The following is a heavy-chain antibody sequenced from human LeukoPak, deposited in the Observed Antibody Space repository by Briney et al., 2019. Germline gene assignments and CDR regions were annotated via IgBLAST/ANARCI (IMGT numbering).Heavy chain of an antibody. CDR1: GFTFSSYA. J-gene: IGHJ4*02. CDR2: ISGSGGST. V-gene: IGHV3-23*01. CDR3: LTGLLPFDY. D-gene: IGHD3-22*01. Sequence: GRFLRLSCAASGFTFSSYAMSWVRQAPGKGLEWVSAISGSGGSTYYADSVKGRFTISRDNSKNTLYLQMNSLRAEDTAAYYCLTGLLPFDYWGQGTLVTVSS.